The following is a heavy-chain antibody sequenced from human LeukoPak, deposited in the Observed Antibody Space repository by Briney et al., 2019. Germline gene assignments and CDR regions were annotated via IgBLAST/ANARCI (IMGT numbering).Heavy chain of an antibody. D-gene: IGHD2-8*01. CDR1: GYSFISYW. V-gene: IGHV5-51*01. CDR3: ARAGGGYCTNGVCYTSYYFDY. CDR2: IYPGDSDT. Sequence: GESLKISCKGSGYSFISYWIGWVRQMPGKGLEWMGIIYPGDSDTRYSPSFHGQVTISADKSISTAYLQWSSLKASDTAMYYCARAGGGYCTNGVCYTSYYFDYWGQGTLVTVSS. J-gene: IGHJ4*02.